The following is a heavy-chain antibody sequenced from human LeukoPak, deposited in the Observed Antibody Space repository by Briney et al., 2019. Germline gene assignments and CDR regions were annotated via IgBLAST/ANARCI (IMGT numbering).Heavy chain of an antibody. CDR2: INHSGST. V-gene: IGHV4-34*01. D-gene: IGHD3-9*01. CDR3: ASLTTSDGILTGYVDY. CDR1: GGSFSGYY. J-gene: IGHJ4*02. Sequence: SETLSLTCAVYGGSFSGYYWSWIRQPPGKGLEWIGEINHSGSTNYNPSLKSRVTISVDTSKNQFSLKLSSVTAADTAVYYCASLTTSDGILTGYVDYWGQGTLVTVSS.